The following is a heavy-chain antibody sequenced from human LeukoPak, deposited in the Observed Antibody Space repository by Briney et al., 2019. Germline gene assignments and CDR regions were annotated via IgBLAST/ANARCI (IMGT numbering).Heavy chain of an antibody. J-gene: IGHJ4*02. CDR3: ARVPYYYGSGSSDY. CDR1: GFTVSSNY. CDR2: IYSGGST. D-gene: IGHD3-10*01. Sequence: GGSLRLSCAASGFTVSSNYMSWVRQAPGKGLEWVSVIYSGGSTYHADSVKGRFTISRDNSKNTLYLQMNSLRAEDTAVYYCARVPYYYGSGSSDYWGQGTLVTVSS. V-gene: IGHV3-66*01.